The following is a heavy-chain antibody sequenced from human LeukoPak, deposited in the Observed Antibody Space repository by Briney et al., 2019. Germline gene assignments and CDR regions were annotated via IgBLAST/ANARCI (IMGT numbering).Heavy chain of an antibody. Sequence: GGSLRLSCAASASTFSSNWMHWVRQAPGKGLVWVSRINSDGSITTYADSVRGRFTISRDNAKSTLYLQMNSLRAEDTAVYYCASSTQISKYADYWGQGALVTVSS. CDR2: INSDGSIT. D-gene: IGHD2-2*01. CDR1: ASTFSSNW. J-gene: IGHJ4*02. V-gene: IGHV3-74*01. CDR3: ASSTQISKYADY.